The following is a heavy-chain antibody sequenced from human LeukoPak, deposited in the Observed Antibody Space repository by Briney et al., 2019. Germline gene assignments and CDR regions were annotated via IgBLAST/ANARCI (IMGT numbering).Heavy chain of an antibody. CDR2: IRYDSTTK. J-gene: IGHJ4*02. Sequence: PGGSLRLSCAASGFTFSDYGMHWVRQAPGKGLEWVAFIRYDSTTKYYADSVKGRFTISRDNSKNTLYLQMNSLRPDDTAVYYCAREYGDYGFDYRGQGTLVTVSS. V-gene: IGHV3-30*02. CDR1: GFTFSDYG. D-gene: IGHD4-17*01. CDR3: AREYGDYGFDY.